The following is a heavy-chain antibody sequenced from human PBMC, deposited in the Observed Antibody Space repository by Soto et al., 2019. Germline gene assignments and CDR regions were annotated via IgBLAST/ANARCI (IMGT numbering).Heavy chain of an antibody. D-gene: IGHD3-22*01. Sequence: PGGSLRLSCAASGFTFSSYAMHWVRQAPGRGLEWVAVISYDGSNKYYADSVKGRFTISRDNSKNTLYLQMNSLRAEDTAVYYCARGNLAMIVVVITTFDYWGQGTLVTVSS. CDR2: ISYDGSNK. J-gene: IGHJ4*02. CDR3: ARGNLAMIVVVITTFDY. CDR1: GFTFSSYA. V-gene: IGHV3-30-3*01.